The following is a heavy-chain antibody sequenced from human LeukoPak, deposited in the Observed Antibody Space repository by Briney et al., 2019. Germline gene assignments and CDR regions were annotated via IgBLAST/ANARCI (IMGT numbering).Heavy chain of an antibody. CDR1: GFTFSSYW. CDR3: ARGDFRLEMSTTIAFDI. J-gene: IGHJ3*02. V-gene: IGHV3-74*01. CDR2: INSDGSTT. D-gene: IGHD1-1*01. Sequence: GGSLRLSCVASGFTFSSYWMHWVRQAPGEGLVWVSRINSDGSTTTYADSVKGRFIISRDNSKSTLYLQMSSLTTEDTAVYYCARGDFRLEMSTTIAFDIWGLGTMVTVSS.